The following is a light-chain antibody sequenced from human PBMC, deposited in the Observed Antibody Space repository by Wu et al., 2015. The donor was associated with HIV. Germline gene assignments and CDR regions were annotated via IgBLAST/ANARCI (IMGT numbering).Light chain of an antibody. V-gene: IGKV3-20*01. CDR1: QTVYNY. Sequence: EIVLTQSPATLSLSPGERATLSCRASQTVYNYFAWYQQRPGQAPRLLIKDASNRASGIPDRFSGGGSGTDSTLVISRLEPEDFAVYFCQQYGTSPSTFGGGTKVEIK. CDR2: DAS. J-gene: IGKJ4*02. CDR3: QQYGTSPST.